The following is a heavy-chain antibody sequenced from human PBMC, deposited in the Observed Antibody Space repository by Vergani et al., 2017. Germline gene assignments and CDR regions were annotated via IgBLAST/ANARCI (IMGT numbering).Heavy chain of an antibody. V-gene: IGHV3-23*01. Sequence: EVQLLESGGGLVQPGGSLRLSCAASGFTFSSYSMSWVRQAPGQGLEWVSAISGSGGSTYYADSVKGRFTISRDNSKNTLYMQMNSLGAEDTAVYYCAKGNYYGSGSYYKFFFDYWGQGTLVTVSS. D-gene: IGHD3-10*01. J-gene: IGHJ4*02. CDR1: GFTFSSYS. CDR2: ISGSGGST. CDR3: AKGNYYGSGSYYKFFFDY.